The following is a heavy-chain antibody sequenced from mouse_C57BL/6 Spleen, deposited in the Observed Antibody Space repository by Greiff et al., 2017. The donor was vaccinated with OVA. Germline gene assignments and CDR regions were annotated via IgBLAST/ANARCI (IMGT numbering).Heavy chain of an antibody. Sequence: VQLQQSGAELVKPGASVKISCKASGYAFSSYWMNWVKQRPGKGLEWIGQIYPGDGDTNYNGKFKGKATLTADKSSSTAYMQLSSLTSEDSAVYFGAREDYSNHYWYIDVWGTGTTVTVSS. CDR3: AREDYSNHYWYIDV. D-gene: IGHD2-5*01. J-gene: IGHJ1*03. CDR1: GYAFSSYW. CDR2: IYPGDGDT. V-gene: IGHV1-80*01.